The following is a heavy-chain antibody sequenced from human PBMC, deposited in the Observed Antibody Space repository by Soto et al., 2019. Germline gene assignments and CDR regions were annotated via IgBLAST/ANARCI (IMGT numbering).Heavy chain of an antibody. Sequence: GASVKVSCKASGGTFSSYAISWVRQAPGQGLEWMGGIIPIFGTANYAQKFQGRVTITADESTSTAYMELSSLRSEDTAVYYCAGYCSSTSCYHFDWFDPWGQGTLVTV. CDR1: GGTFSSYA. V-gene: IGHV1-69*13. J-gene: IGHJ5*02. CDR2: IIPIFGTA. D-gene: IGHD2-2*01. CDR3: AGYCSSTSCYHFDWFDP.